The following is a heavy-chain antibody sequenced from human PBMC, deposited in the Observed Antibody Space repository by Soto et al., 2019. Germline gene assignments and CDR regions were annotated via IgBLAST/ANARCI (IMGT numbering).Heavy chain of an antibody. V-gene: IGHV3-23*01. Sequence: VGSLRLSWGASGVTFSTYAMSWVRMAPGKGLEWVSGISVSGDNTYYADSVKGRFTISRDNSKNTLYLQMNNLRAEDTAVYYCADGGEWSFNFVYWGQGTLVTVSS. CDR2: ISVSGDNT. CDR1: GVTFSTYA. CDR3: ADGGEWSFNFVY. D-gene: IGHD3-3*01. J-gene: IGHJ4*02.